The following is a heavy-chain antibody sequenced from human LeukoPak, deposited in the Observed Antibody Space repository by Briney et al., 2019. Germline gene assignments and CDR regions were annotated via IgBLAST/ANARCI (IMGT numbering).Heavy chain of an antibody. CDR1: GFTFSSYW. CDR2: INSDGSST. D-gene: IGHD2-21*02. Sequence: GGSLRLSCAASGFTFSSYWMHWVRQAPGKGLVWVSRINSDGSSTSYADSVKGRFTISRDNAKNTLYLQMNSLRAEDTAVYYCARQNFVVVTAIRIFDYWGQGTLVTVSS. V-gene: IGHV3-74*01. CDR3: ARQNFVVVTAIRIFDY. J-gene: IGHJ4*02.